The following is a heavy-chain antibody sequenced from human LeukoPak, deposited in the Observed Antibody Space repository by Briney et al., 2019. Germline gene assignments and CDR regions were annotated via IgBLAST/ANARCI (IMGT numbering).Heavy chain of an antibody. J-gene: IGHJ4*02. CDR3: LRHPSRGNAGYAFDH. CDR2: IFSSGDP. Sequence: PSEPLSLTCTVCGGSISNFYWSWLRQPPGKRLEWIAYIFSSGDPNYNPSLKSRVTISVDTSKNQFSMQMNALTAADTAVYYCLRHPSRGNAGYAFDHWGQGILVTVSS. V-gene: IGHV4-59*08. CDR1: GGSISNFY. D-gene: IGHD5-12*01.